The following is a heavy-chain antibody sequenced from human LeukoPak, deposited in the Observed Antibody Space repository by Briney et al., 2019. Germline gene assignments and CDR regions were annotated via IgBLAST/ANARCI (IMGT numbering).Heavy chain of an antibody. Sequence: ASVTVSCKASGYTFTNYGLSWVRQAPGQGLEWMGWTDTFNGNSNYAQKFQGRVTMTTDTSTSTAYMELRSLRSDDTAVYYCARELLWFGERGPDYWGQGTLVTVSS. CDR3: ARELLWFGERGPDY. CDR2: TDTFNGNS. J-gene: IGHJ4*02. D-gene: IGHD3-10*01. V-gene: IGHV1-18*01. CDR1: GYTFTNYG.